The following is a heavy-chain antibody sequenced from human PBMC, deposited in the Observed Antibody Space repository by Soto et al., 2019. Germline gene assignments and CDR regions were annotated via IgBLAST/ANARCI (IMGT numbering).Heavy chain of an antibody. J-gene: IGHJ6*02. CDR3: AKFADLRLGAPNDYYYCYGMDV. D-gene: IGHD1-26*01. CDR1: GFTFSSYA. Sequence: EVQLLESGGGLVQPGGSLRLSCAASGFTFSSYAMSWVRQAPGKGLEWVSAISGSGGSTYYADSVKGRFTISRDNSKNTLYLQMNSLRAEDTAVYYCAKFADLRLGAPNDYYYCYGMDVWGQGTTVTVSS. CDR2: ISGSGGST. V-gene: IGHV3-23*01.